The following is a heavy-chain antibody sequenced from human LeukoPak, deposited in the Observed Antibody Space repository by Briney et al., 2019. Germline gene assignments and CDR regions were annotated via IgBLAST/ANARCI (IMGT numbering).Heavy chain of an antibody. CDR2: INPSGDNT. D-gene: IGHD5-12*01. V-gene: IGHV1-46*01. CDR1: GYTFTNNY. Sequence: ASVKVSCKASGYTFTNNYMHWVRQAPGQGLEWMGIINPSGDNTWYAQKLQGRVTLTRDMATSTDYMEVSSLRSEDTAVYYCARDNSLGDSAWWFDPWGQGTLVTVSS. CDR3: ARDNSLGDSAWWFDP. J-gene: IGHJ5*02.